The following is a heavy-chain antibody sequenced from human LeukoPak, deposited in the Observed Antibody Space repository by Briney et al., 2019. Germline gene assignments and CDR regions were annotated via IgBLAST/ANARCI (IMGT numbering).Heavy chain of an antibody. J-gene: IGHJ4*02. V-gene: IGHV3-9*01. CDR2: ISWNSDNV. CDR3: ARGDFEVH. Sequence: GRSLRLSCAASGFTFKNYAMHWVRQAPGKGLEWVSSISWNSDNVDYADSVKGRFTLSRDNAKNSLFLQMNSLRVEDTAVYFCARGDFEVHWGRGTLVTVSS. CDR1: GFTFKNYA.